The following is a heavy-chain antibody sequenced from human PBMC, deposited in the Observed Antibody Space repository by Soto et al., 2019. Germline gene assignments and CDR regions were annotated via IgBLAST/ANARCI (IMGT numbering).Heavy chain of an antibody. CDR1: GGSISSSSYY. CDR2: IYYSGST. CDR3: ARSGSYYYDSSGYYHAGPLFDY. Sequence: LSLTCTVSGGSISSSSYYWGWIRQPPGKGLEWIGSIYYSGSTYYNPSLKSRVTISVDTSKNQFSLKLSSVTAADTAVYYCARSGSYYYDSSGYYHAGPLFDYWGQGTLVTVSS. V-gene: IGHV4-39*01. D-gene: IGHD3-22*01. J-gene: IGHJ4*02.